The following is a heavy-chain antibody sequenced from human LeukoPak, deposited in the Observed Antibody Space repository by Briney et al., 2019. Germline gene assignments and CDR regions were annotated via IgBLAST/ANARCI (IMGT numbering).Heavy chain of an antibody. CDR1: GGSITSGGYY. CDR3: ARYCTSTSCYKWGFDP. J-gene: IGHJ5*02. Sequence: SQTLSLTCTVSGGSITSGGYYWRWIRQYPGKGLEWIGYIYYTGNTYYNPSLKSRVTISVDTSKNQFSLKLSSVTAADTAVYYCARYCTSTSCYKWGFDPWGQGTLVTVSS. V-gene: IGHV4-31*03. CDR2: IYYTGNT. D-gene: IGHD2-2*02.